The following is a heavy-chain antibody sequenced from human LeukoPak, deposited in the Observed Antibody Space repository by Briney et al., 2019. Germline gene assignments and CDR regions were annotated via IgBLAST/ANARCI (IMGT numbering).Heavy chain of an antibody. Sequence: PGGSLRLSCAASGFTFSSYGMHWVRQAPGKGLEWVAVISYGGSNKYYADSVKGRFTISRDNSKNTLYLQMNSLRAEDTAVYYCAKVQRITMVRGVPDYYYGMDVWGQGTTVTVSS. CDR1: GFTFSSYG. D-gene: IGHD3-10*01. V-gene: IGHV3-30*18. CDR3: AKVQRITMVRGVPDYYYGMDV. J-gene: IGHJ6*02. CDR2: ISYGGSNK.